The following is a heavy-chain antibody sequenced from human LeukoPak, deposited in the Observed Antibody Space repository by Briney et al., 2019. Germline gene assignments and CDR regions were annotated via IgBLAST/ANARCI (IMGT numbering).Heavy chain of an antibody. Sequence: QPGGSLILSCVASGFTFSYYSMNWVRQAPGKGLEWVSYINSISGEIWYADSVKGRFTISRDDAKNLLYLQMNSLRDEDTAVYYCARDHGYAFDYWGQGTMVTVSS. D-gene: IGHD5-12*01. J-gene: IGHJ4*02. CDR1: GFTFSYYS. CDR3: ARDHGYAFDY. CDR2: INSISGEI. V-gene: IGHV3-48*02.